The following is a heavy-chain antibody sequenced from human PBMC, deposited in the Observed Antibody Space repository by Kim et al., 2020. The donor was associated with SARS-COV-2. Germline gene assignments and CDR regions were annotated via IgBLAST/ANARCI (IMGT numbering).Heavy chain of an antibody. J-gene: IGHJ4*02. V-gene: IGHV1-46*01. D-gene: IGHD3-16*01. Sequence: ASVKVSCKASGYTFTGYIMHWVRQGPGQGLEWMGMIHPSGGSINPSGDSISYAQKFQGRVTMTRDTSTSTVFLELSSLRSEDTAVYYCATEYSDLGYWGQGNLVTVSS. CDR3: ATEYSDLGY. CDR2: IHPSGGSINPSGDSI. CDR1: GYTFTGYI.